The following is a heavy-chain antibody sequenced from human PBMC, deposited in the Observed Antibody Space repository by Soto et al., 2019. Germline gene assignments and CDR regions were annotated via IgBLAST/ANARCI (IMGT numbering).Heavy chain of an antibody. Sequence: QVQLQESGPGLVKPSETLSLTCTVSGGSISTYYWTWIRQPPGKGLEWVGTISYSGTTNYSPSLNSRLNISVDTSENQYALTLTSVTAADTAVYYCARAGVSGWSFDYWGQGTLLTVSS. CDR3: ARAGVSGWSFDY. CDR2: ISYSGTT. V-gene: IGHV4-59*01. CDR1: GGSISTYY. J-gene: IGHJ4*02. D-gene: IGHD6-19*01.